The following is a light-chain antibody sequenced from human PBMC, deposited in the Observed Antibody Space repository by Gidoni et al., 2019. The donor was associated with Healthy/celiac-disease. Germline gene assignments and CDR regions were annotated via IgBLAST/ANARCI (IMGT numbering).Light chain of an antibody. CDR1: KGISNS. J-gene: IGKJ2*01. V-gene: IGKV1-27*01. Sequence: DIQMTQSPSSLSASVGDRVTVTYRASKGISNSIAWYQQKPGKVPKLLIYAASTLQAGVPSRFSGSGSGTDFTLTISSLQPEDVATYYCQKYNSAPYTFGQGTKLEIK. CDR2: AAS. CDR3: QKYNSAPYT.